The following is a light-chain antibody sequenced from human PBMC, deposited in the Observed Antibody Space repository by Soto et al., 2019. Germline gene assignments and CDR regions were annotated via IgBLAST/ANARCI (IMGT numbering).Light chain of an antibody. CDR1: QSINAW. V-gene: IGKV1-5*01. CDR2: DVS. J-gene: IGKJ1*01. Sequence: ITQSPSTXSATVRDRVTISCRASQSINAWLAWYQQNPAKXXXXLXYDVSPLHSGVTSRLSGSASGQEFNLTTRSWESDDFQTFYCQHCTSDSEAFEQG. CDR3: QHCTSDSEA.